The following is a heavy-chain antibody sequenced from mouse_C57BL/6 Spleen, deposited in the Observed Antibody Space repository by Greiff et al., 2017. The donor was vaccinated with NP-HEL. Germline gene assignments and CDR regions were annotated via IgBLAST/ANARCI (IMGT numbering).Heavy chain of an antibody. CDR2: IDPSDSET. Sequence: QVQLQQPGAELVRPGSSVKLSCKASGYTFTSYWMHWVKQRPIQGLEWIGNIDPSDSETHYNQKFKDKGTLTVDKSSSTAYMQLSSLTSEDSAVYYCARRGIKGLRRECADWGKGTLVTVSA. CDR1: GYTFTSYW. CDR3: ARRGIKGLRRECAD. D-gene: IGHD2-4*01. J-gene: IGHJ3*01. V-gene: IGHV1-52*01.